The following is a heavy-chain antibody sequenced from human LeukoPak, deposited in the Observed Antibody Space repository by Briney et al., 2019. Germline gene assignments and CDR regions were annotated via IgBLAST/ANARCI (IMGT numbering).Heavy chain of an antibody. J-gene: IGHJ2*01. Sequence: GGSLRLSCVGSGFTFGNYAMNWVRQAPGKGLKWVAAISGRGGDTFYADSVKGRFTFSRDNSKNTMFLQMNSLRADDTAVYYCAKDRGRVDWYFDLWGRGTLVTVSS. CDR2: ISGRGGDT. CDR1: GFTFGNYA. V-gene: IGHV3-23*01. D-gene: IGHD3/OR15-3a*01. CDR3: AKDRGRVDWYFDL.